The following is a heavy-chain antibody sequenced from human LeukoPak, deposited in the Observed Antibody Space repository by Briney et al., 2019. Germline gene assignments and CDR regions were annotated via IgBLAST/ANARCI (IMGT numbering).Heavy chain of an antibody. J-gene: IGHJ6*03. D-gene: IGHD5-18*01. V-gene: IGHV3-21*01. CDR3: ARDSDTAMVTDYYYYMDV. CDR1: GFTFSSYF. Sequence: GGSLRLSCAASGFTFSSYFMSWVRQAPGKGLEWVSSISSSSSYIYYADSVKGRFTISRDNAKNSLYLQMNSLRAEDTAVYYCARDSDTAMVTDYYYYMDVWGKGTTVTVSS. CDR2: ISSSSSYI.